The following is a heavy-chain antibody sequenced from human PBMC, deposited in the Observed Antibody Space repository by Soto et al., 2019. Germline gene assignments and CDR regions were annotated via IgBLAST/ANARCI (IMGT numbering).Heavy chain of an antibody. V-gene: IGHV3-30*03. CDR3: AGGQYYFDY. J-gene: IGHJ4*02. CDR2: ISYDGTNQ. Sequence: QVQLVESGGGVVQPGRSLRLSCAASGFPFSSYGMHWVRQAPGKGLDWVALISYDGTNQYYADSVKGRFTVSRDNSKNTLYLRMSSLRAEDTAVYYCAGGQYYFDYCGQGTLVSVSP. D-gene: IGHD2-15*01. CDR1: GFPFSSYG.